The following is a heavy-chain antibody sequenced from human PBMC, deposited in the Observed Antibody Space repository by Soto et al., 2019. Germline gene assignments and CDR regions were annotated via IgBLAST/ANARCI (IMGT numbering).Heavy chain of an antibody. CDR1: GFTVSTYG. CDR3: AGEVGSGY. D-gene: IGHD2-21*01. CDR2: ISRDGGTK. J-gene: IGHJ4*02. Sequence: QVQLVESGGGVVQPGRSLRLSCAVSGFTVSTYGMHWVRQAPGKGLEWVAVISRDGGTKFYADSVKGRFTISKDNSRNTLFLEMNSLRGEDMAVYYCAGEVGSGYWGQGTLVTVSS. V-gene: IGHV3-30*03.